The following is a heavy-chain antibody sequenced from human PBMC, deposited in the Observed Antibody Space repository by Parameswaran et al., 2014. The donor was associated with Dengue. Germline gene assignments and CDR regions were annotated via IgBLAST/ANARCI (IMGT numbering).Heavy chain of an antibody. CDR3: AREPSGGDYESYYYYGMDV. Sequence: RWIRQPPGKGLEWIGYIYYSGSTYYNPSLKSRVTISVDTSKNQFSLKLSSVTAADTAVYYCAREPSGGDYESYYYYGMDVWGQGTTVTVSS. V-gene: IGHV4-31*02. J-gene: IGHJ6*02. D-gene: IGHD4-17*01. CDR2: IYYSGST.